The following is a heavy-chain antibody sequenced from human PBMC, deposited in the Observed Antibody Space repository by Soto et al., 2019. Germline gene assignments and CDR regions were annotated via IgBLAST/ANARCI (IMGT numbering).Heavy chain of an antibody. Sequence: SETLSLTCAVSGGSISSGGYSWSWIRQPPGKGLEWIGYIYHSGSTYYNPSLKSRVTISVDRSKNQFSLKLSSVTAADTAVYYCASSSGSYYSYYYYGMDVWGQGTTVTVS. CDR1: GGSISSGGYS. D-gene: IGHD3-10*01. J-gene: IGHJ6*02. V-gene: IGHV4-30-2*01. CDR3: ASSSGSYYSYYYYGMDV. CDR2: IYHSGST.